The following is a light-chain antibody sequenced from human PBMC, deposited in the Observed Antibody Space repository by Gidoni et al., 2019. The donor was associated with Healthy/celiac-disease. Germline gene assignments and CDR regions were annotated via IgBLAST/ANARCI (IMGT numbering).Light chain of an antibody. CDR1: QDISNY. CDR3: QRYDNLPLI. CDR2: DAS. Sequence: DIQMTQSPSSLSASVGDRVTITCQASQDISNYLNWYQQKPGKAPKLLIFDASNLETGVPSRFSGTGSGTDFTFTISSLQPEDIATYYCQRYDNLPLIFGQGTKLEIK. V-gene: IGKV1-33*01. J-gene: IGKJ2*01.